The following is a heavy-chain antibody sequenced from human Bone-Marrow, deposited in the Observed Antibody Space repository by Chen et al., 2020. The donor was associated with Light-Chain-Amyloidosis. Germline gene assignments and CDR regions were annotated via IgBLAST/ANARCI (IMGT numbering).Heavy chain of an antibody. CDR3: ARGPRWGGDGFDS. D-gene: IGHD2-21*01. Sequence: QVQLQQWGAGLLQPSETLTLTCGVHGGSFSGSYWSWIRQPPGQGLEWIGEVNHSGSTKYTPSLKSRVTISLDTSKNQFSLKLSFVTAADTAVYYCARGPRWGGDGFDSWGQGTLVTVSS. CDR2: VNHSGST. CDR1: GGSFSGSY. V-gene: IGHV4-34*02. J-gene: IGHJ4*02.